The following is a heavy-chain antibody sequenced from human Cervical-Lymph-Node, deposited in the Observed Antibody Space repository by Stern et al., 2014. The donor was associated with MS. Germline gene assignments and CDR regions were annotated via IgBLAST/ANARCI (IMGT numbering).Heavy chain of an antibody. D-gene: IGHD2-15*01. CDR1: GYTFTGYY. J-gene: IGHJ4*02. V-gene: IGHV1-2*06. Sequence: VQLVESGAEVKKPGASVKVSCKASGYTFTGYYMHWVRQATGQGLEWMGRINPNSGGTNYAQKFQGRVTMTRDTSISTAYMELSRLRSDDTAVYYCARKDRYCSGGSCYSVFDYWGQGTLVTVSS. CDR3: ARKDRYCSGGSCYSVFDY. CDR2: INPNSGGT.